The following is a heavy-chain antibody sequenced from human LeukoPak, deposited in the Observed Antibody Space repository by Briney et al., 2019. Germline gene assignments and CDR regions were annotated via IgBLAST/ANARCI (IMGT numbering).Heavy chain of an antibody. Sequence: NPSETLSLTCIVSGGSISSYYWSWIRQPPGKGLEWIGYIYYSGSTNYKPSLKSRVTISVATSKNQFSLRLSSVTAADTAVYYCARDGAGAALSGMDVWGKGTTVTISS. CDR3: ARDGAGAALSGMDV. CDR1: GGSISSYY. J-gene: IGHJ6*04. CDR2: IYYSGST. V-gene: IGHV4-59*01. D-gene: IGHD6-19*01.